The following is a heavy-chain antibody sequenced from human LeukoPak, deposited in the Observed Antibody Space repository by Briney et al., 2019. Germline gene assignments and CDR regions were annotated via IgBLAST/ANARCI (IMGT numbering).Heavy chain of an antibody. CDR3: AASGMTTVTFFDY. CDR2: IYSYSGST. Sequence: SETLSLTCTVSGGSVSSGSYYWSWIRQPPGMGLEWIGTIYSYSGSTYYNPSLKSRVTISVDTSKNQFSLKLTSVTAADTAVYYCAASGMTTVTFFDYWGQGTLVTVSS. D-gene: IGHD4-17*01. J-gene: IGHJ4*02. CDR1: GGSVSSGSYY. V-gene: IGHV4-39*01.